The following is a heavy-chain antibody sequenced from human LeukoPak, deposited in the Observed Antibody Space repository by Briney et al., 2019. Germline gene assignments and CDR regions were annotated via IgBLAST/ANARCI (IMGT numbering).Heavy chain of an antibody. CDR1: GLAFSAYK. Sequence: GGSMRLSCAASGLAFSAYKMHWVRQAPRKGLVWVSRISTDGYTTDYADFVQGRFTASRDNTKNTWSLEMSSLRAEDTAVYYCVVGGSPGYWGQGTLVTVSS. CDR3: VVGGSPGY. CDR2: ISTDGYTT. V-gene: IGHV3-74*01. J-gene: IGHJ4*02. D-gene: IGHD2-15*01.